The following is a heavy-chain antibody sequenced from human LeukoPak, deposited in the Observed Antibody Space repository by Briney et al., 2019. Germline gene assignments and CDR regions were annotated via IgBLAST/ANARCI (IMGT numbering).Heavy chain of an antibody. CDR2: IYYSGST. CDR1: GDSISSYH. Sequence: SETLSLTCSVSGDSISSYHWSWIRQPPGKGLEWVGYIYYSGSTNHNPSLKSRVTISVDTSKNQLSLELSSVTAADTAVYYCARAVDTAMVTFWYFDLWGRGTLVTVSS. V-gene: IGHV4-59*01. J-gene: IGHJ2*01. CDR3: ARAVDTAMVTFWYFDL. D-gene: IGHD5-18*01.